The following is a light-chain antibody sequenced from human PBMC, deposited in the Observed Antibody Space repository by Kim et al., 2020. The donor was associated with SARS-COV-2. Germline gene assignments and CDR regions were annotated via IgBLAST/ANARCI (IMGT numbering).Light chain of an antibody. CDR1: SGHSSYT. Sequence: QLVLTQSPSASASLGASVKLTCTLSSGHSSYTIAWHQQQPEKGPRYLMKLYSDGSHRKGDGIPDRFSGSSSGAERYLTISSLQSEDEADYYCQSWDTGIGVFGGGTKVTVL. J-gene: IGLJ3*02. V-gene: IGLV4-69*01. CDR2: LYSDGSH. CDR3: QSWDTGIGV.